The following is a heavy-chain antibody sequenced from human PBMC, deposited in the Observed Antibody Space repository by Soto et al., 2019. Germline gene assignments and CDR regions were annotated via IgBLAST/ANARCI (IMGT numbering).Heavy chain of an antibody. CDR2: INHSGST. Sequence: SETLSLTCAVYGGSFSGYYWSWIRQPPGKGLEWIGEINHSGSTDYNPSLKSRVTISVDTSKNQFSLKLSSVTAADTAVYYCARAQLKTTYYYGSGSYLDVWGQGTTVTVSS. D-gene: IGHD3-10*01. J-gene: IGHJ6*02. CDR3: ARAQLKTTYYYGSGSYLDV. CDR1: GGSFSGYY. V-gene: IGHV4-34*01.